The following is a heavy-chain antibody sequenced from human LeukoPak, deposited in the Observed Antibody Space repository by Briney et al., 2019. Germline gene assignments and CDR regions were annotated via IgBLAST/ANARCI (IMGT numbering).Heavy chain of an antibody. CDR1: GLTFSDYY. D-gene: IGHD3-22*01. Sequence: GGSLRLSCAASGLTFSDYYMSWIRQAPGKGLEWVSYISSSGSTIYYADSVKGRFTISRDNAKNSLYLQMNYLRAEDTALYYCATSDDSSGSDWGQGTLVTVSS. V-gene: IGHV3-11*04. CDR2: ISSSGSTI. J-gene: IGHJ4*02. CDR3: ATSDDSSGSD.